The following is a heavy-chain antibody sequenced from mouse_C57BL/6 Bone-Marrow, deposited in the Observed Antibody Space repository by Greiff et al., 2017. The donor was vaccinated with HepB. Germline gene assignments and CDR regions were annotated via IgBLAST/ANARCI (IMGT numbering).Heavy chain of an antibody. V-gene: IGHV14-4*01. Sequence: EVQLKESGAELVRPGASVKLSCTASGFNFKDDYMHWVKQRPEQGLEWIGWIDPENGDTEYAAKFQGKATITADTSSNTAYLQLSSLTSEDTAVYYCTCWYFDVWGTGTTVTVSS. J-gene: IGHJ1*03. CDR2: IDPENGDT. CDR3: TCWYFDV. CDR1: GFNFKDDY.